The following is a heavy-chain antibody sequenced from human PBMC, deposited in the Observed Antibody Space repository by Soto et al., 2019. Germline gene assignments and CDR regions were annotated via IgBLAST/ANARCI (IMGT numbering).Heavy chain of an antibody. Sequence: EVQLLESGGGLVQPGGSLRLSCAASGFTFSSYAMSWVRQAPGKGLEWVSAISGSGGSTYYGDSVKGRFTISRDNSKNTRFVQMNCLSDEDSAVSYCAKWVGAIIDRHRGLPFYYCGGMDVWGQGTTVTVSS. CDR1: GFTFSSYA. CDR2: ISGSGGST. D-gene: IGHD1-26*01. V-gene: IGHV3-23*01. CDR3: AKWVGAIIDRHRGLPFYYCGGMDV. J-gene: IGHJ6*02.